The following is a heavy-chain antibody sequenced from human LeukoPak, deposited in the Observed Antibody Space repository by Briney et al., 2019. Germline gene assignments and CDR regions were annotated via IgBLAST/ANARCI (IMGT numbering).Heavy chain of an antibody. D-gene: IGHD2-21*01. Sequence: GGSLRLSCAASGFTFSSFAMTWVRQAPGKGLEWVSGFDGNGPNTYYADSVKGRWTISRDNSRNMLYLQVSSLRAEDTAVYYCARDIASVRMDVWGQGTTVIVSS. CDR1: GFTFSSFA. CDR3: ARDIASVRMDV. V-gene: IGHV3-23*01. J-gene: IGHJ6*02. CDR2: FDGNGPNT.